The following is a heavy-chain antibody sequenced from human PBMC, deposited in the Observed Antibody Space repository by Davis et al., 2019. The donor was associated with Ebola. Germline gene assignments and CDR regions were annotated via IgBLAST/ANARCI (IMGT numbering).Heavy chain of an antibody. CDR2: INQDGSEK. Sequence: GGSLRLSCAASGFTFSSYWMTWVRQAPGKGLEWVANINQDGSEKYYVDSVKGRFTISRDNAKNSLYLQMNSLRDEDTAVYYCVRHYSTVWYHYDYFDYWGQGALVTVSS. J-gene: IGHJ4*02. V-gene: IGHV3-7*01. CDR3: VRHYSTVWYHYDYFDY. CDR1: GFTFSSYW. D-gene: IGHD6-19*01.